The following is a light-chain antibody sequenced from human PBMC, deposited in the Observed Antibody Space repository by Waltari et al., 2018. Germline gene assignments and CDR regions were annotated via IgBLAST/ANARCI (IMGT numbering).Light chain of an antibody. J-gene: IGKJ1*01. V-gene: IGKV3-15*01. CDR1: ESVSSN. CDR2: GAS. CDR3: QQYNNWPRT. Sequence: EIVITQSPATLSVSPGERATLSCRASESVSSNLAWFQQKPGQAPRLLSSGASTRATGIPARFSGSGSGTEFTLTISSLQSEDFAVYYCQQYNNWPRTFGQGTKVEIK.